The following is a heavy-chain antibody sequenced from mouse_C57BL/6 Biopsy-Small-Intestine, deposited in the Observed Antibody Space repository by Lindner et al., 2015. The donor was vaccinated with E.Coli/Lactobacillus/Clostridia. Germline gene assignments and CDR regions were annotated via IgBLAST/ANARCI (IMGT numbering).Heavy chain of an antibody. CDR2: INAGNGNT. CDR1: GYTFTDYA. D-gene: IGHD6-1*01. V-gene: IGHV1-84*02. Sequence: SVKVSCKTSGYTFTDYAIHWVRQGPGHRLEWLGWINAGNGNTKYSDNLQGRVTITRDTSLDTAYMELTNLRSDDTAVYYCARGPHPYSSGIADFWGLGTHVTVSS. J-gene: IGHJ2*01. CDR3: ARGPHPYSSGIADF.